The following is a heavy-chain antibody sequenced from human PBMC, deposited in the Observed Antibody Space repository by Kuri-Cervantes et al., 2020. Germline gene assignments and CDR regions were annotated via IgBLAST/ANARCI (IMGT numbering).Heavy chain of an antibody. CDR1: GFTVSSNY. Sequence: GESLKISCVASGFTVSSNYMSWVRQAPGKGLEWVSAISGSGGSTYYADSVKGRFTISRDNSKNTLYLQMNSLRVEDTAVYYCAKDWHYGQPRAFDIWGQGTMVTVSS. V-gene: IGHV3-23*01. CDR2: ISGSGGST. CDR3: AKDWHYGQPRAFDI. J-gene: IGHJ3*02. D-gene: IGHD4-17*01.